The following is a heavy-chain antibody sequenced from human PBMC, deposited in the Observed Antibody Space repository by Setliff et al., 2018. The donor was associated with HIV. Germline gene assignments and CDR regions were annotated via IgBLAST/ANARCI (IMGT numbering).Heavy chain of an antibody. CDR2: IYTSGST. Sequence: SETLSLTCTVSGGSISSGSYYWSWIRQPAGKGLEWIGHIYTSGSTNYNPSLKSRVTISVDTSKNQFSMKLSSVTAADTAVYYCARRHYDFWSGYYNWFDPWGQGTLVTVSS. CDR1: GGSISSGSYY. J-gene: IGHJ5*02. CDR3: ARRHYDFWSGYYNWFDP. V-gene: IGHV4-61*09. D-gene: IGHD3-3*01.